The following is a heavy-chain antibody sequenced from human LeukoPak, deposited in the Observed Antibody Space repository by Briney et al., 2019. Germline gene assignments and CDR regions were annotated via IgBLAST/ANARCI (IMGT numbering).Heavy chain of an antibody. CDR2: ISGSGGST. CDR3: AKDDSSSLCFDY. Sequence: GGSLRLSCAASGFTVRDSYMSWVRQAPGKRLEWLSAISGSGGSTYYADSVKGRFTISRDNSKNTLYLQMNSLRAEDTAVYYCAKDDSSSLCFDYWGQGTLVTVSS. J-gene: IGHJ4*02. D-gene: IGHD6-6*01. CDR1: GFTVRDSY. V-gene: IGHV3-23*01.